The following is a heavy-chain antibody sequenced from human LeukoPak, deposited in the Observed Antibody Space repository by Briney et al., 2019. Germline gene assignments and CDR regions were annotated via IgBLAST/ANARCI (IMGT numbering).Heavy chain of an antibody. CDR3: VRDFRSADY. CDR1: GFIFSLYC. J-gene: IGHJ4*02. V-gene: IGHV3-74*01. Sequence: GGSLRLSCAASGFIFSLYCMHWVRQAPGKGPMWVSRICPDGTGISYADSVKARFTTARDNAKNTVDLQMNGLREEDTAVYYCVRDFRSADYWGQGTLVTVSS. CDR2: ICPDGTGI.